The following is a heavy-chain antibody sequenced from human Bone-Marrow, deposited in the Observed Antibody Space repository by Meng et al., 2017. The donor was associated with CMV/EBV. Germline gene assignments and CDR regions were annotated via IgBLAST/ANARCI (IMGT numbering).Heavy chain of an antibody. J-gene: IGHJ4*02. CDR1: GYTFPDYY. CDR3: ARERGDSGYDAFDY. D-gene: IGHD5-12*01. V-gene: IGHV1-2*02. Sequence: ASVKVFCKASGYTFPDYYIHWVRQAPGQGLEWMGWTDPNRGATHYAQKFQGRVTMTRDTSISAAYMDLSRLRFDDTAVYWCARERGDSGYDAFDYWGQGTLVTVSS. CDR2: TDPNRGAT.